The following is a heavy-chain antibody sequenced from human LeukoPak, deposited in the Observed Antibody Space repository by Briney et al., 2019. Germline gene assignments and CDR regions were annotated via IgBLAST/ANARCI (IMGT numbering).Heavy chain of an antibody. J-gene: IGHJ3*02. CDR3: ARVRHGAFDI. V-gene: IGHV4-59*01. CDR2: IYYSGST. CDR1: GGSISSYY. Sequence: SETLSLTCTVSGGSISSYYWSWIRQPPGKGLEWIGYIYYSGSTNYNPSLKSRVTISVDTSKNQFSLRLRSVTAADTAVYYCARVRHGAFDIWGQGTMVTVSS.